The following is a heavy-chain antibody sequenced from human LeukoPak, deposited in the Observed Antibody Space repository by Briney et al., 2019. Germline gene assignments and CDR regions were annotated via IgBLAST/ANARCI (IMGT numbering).Heavy chain of an antibody. V-gene: IGHV4-30-2*01. CDR1: GGSISSGGYS. D-gene: IGHD6-13*01. J-gene: IGHJ4*02. CDR3: ARGPYSSSWYIL. CDR2: IYHSGST. Sequence: SQTLSLTCAVSGGSISSGGYSWSWIRQPPGKGLEWIGYIYHSGSTYYNPSLKSRVTISVDRSKNQFSLKLSSVTAADTAVYYCARGPYSSSWYILWGQGTLVTVSS.